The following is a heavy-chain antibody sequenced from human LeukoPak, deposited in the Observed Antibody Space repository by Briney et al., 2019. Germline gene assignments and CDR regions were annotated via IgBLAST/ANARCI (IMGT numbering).Heavy chain of an antibody. D-gene: IGHD6-19*01. V-gene: IGHV1-2*02. J-gene: IGHJ3*02. CDR3: ARDSSKGSGWQDEPHDAFDI. CDR1: GYTFTGYY. Sequence: ASVKVSCKASGYTFTGYYMHWVRQAPGQGLEWMGWINPNSGGTNYAQKFQGRVTMTRDTSISTAYMELSRLRSDDTAVYYCARDSSKGSGWQDEPHDAFDIWGQGTMVTVSS. CDR2: INPNSGGT.